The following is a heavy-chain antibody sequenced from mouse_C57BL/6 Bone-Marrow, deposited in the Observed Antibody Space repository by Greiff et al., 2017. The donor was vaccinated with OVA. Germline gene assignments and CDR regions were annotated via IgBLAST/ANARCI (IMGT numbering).Heavy chain of an antibody. D-gene: IGHD4-1*01. CDR3: ARSNWGAMDY. Sequence: EVQRVESGGGLVQPGGSLSLSCAASGFTFTDYYMSWVRQPPGKALEWLGFIRNKANGYTTEYSASVKGRFTISRDNSQSILYLQINALRAEDSATYYCARSNWGAMDYWGQGTSVTVSS. CDR1: GFTFTDYY. CDR2: IRNKANGYTT. V-gene: IGHV7-3*01. J-gene: IGHJ4*01.